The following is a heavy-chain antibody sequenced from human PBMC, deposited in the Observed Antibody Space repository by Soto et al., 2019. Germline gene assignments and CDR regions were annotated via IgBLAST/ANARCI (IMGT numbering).Heavy chain of an antibody. CDR2: INTANGDT. D-gene: IGHD3-10*02. Sequence: QAQLVQSGAEVTKPGASVKISCKASGYMFTTFPIHWVRQAPGQGLEWMGWINTANGDTKYSLKYEGRITLTRDPSTVTTYLELTTLTSEDTAVYFCARDRHPTAYYVNDAFNVWGQGTMISVSS. CDR3: ARDRHPTAYYVNDAFNV. J-gene: IGHJ3*01. CDR1: GYMFTTFP. V-gene: IGHV1-3*04.